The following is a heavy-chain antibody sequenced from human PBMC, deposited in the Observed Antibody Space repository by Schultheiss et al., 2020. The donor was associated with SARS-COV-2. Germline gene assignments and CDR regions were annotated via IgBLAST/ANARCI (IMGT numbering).Heavy chain of an antibody. J-gene: IGHJ6*02. D-gene: IGHD2-15*01. CDR3: ARVPLRYCSGGSCSLWGMDV. V-gene: IGHV3-66*02. CDR1: GFSVSGNY. Sequence: GGSLRLSCAASGFSVSGNYMSWVRQAPGKGLEWLTAIYSGGSTYYAGSVKGRFTISRDNSKNTLYLQMNSLRAEDTAVYYCARVPLRYCSGGSCSLWGMDVWGQGTTVTVSS. CDR2: IYSGGST.